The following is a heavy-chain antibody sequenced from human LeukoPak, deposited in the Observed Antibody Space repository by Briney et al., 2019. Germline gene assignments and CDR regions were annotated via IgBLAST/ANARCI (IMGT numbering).Heavy chain of an antibody. J-gene: IGHJ4*02. CDR2: IYPGDSDT. V-gene: IGHV5-51*01. D-gene: IGHD3-3*01. Sequence: GESLKISCKGSGYSFTSYWIGWVRQMPGKGLEWMGIIYPGDSDTRYSPSFQGQVTISADKSISTAYLQGSSLKASDTAMYYCARAYPDFWSGYINWGQGTLVTVSS. CDR1: GYSFTSYW. CDR3: ARAYPDFWSGYIN.